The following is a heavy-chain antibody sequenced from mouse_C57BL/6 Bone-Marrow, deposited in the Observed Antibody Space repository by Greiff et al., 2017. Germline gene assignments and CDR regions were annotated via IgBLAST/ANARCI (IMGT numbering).Heavy chain of an antibody. CDR2: ISNGGGST. CDR3: ARQDGYAMDY. V-gene: IGHV5-12*01. CDR1: GFTFSDYY. J-gene: IGHJ4*01. D-gene: IGHD2-3*01. Sequence: EVMLVESGGGLVQPGGSLKLSCAASGFTFSDYYTYWVRQTPEKRLEWVAYISNGGGSTYYLDTVKGRFTISRDNAKNTLYLQMSRLKSEDTAMYYCARQDGYAMDYWGQGTSFTVSS.